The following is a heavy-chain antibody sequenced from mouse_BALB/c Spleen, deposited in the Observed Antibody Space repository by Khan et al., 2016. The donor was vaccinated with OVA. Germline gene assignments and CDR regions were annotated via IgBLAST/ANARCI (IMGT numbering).Heavy chain of an antibody. CDR2: ISNGGGST. V-gene: IGHV5-12*02. CDR1: GFTFSDYY. D-gene: IGHD1-3*01. J-gene: IGHJ4*01. CDR3: ARQLNGAMDY. Sequence: EVELVESGGGLVQPGGSLKLSCATSGFTFSDYYMYWVRQTPEKRLEWVAYISNGGGSTYYPDTVKGRFTIPRDNAKTNLYLQMSRLNAEDTAMYYCARQLNGAMDYWGQGTSVTVSS.